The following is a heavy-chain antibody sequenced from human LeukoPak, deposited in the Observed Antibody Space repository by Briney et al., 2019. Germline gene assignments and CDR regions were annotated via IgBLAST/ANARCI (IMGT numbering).Heavy chain of an antibody. CDR2: ISSSSSTI. D-gene: IGHD6-19*01. Sequence: GGSLRLSCAASGFTFSSYSMNWVRQAPGKGLEWVSYISSSSSTIYYADSVKGRSTISRDNAKNSLYLQMNSLRAEDTAVYYCARGGYSSGWYGEGFDYWGQGTLVTVSS. CDR3: ARGGYSSGWYGEGFDY. J-gene: IGHJ4*02. CDR1: GFTFSSYS. V-gene: IGHV3-48*04.